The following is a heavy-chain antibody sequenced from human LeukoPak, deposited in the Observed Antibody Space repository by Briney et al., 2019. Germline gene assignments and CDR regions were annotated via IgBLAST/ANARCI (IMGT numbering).Heavy chain of an antibody. CDR1: GGSISPYY. CDR3: ARRSPVWSSYYFDY. Sequence: SETLSLTCTVSGGSISPYYWSWIRQPPGKGLEWIGCIYYSGSTDYNPSLKRRVTISVATSKNPSSLQLSSVTAADTAVYYCARRSPVWSSYYFDYWGQGDLVTVSS. J-gene: IGHJ4*02. CDR2: IYYSGST. D-gene: IGHD2-8*02. V-gene: IGHV4-59*08.